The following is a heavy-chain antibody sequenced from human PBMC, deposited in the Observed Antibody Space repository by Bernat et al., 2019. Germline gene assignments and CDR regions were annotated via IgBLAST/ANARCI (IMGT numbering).Heavy chain of an antibody. CDR2: ISSSGSKQ. J-gene: IGHJ4*02. CDR3: ARRYCVSTSCYGSIDY. Sequence: EVHLVESGGGSLQPGGSLRLSCAASGFTFSGYDMSWVRQAPGKGLEWISYISSSGSKQYYADSVKGRFTISRDNAKNSLYLQMNSLRAEDTAVYYCARRYCVSTSCYGSIDYWGQGTLVTVSS. V-gene: IGHV3-48*01. CDR1: GFTFSGYD. D-gene: IGHD2-2*01.